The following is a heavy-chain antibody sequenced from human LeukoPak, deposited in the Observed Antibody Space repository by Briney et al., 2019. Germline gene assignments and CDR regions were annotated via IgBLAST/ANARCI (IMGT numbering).Heavy chain of an antibody. CDR2: IIPIFGTA. J-gene: IGHJ1*01. D-gene: IGHD6-13*01. CDR1: GGTFSSYA. Sequence: SVKVSCKASGGTFSSYAISWVRQAPGQGLEWMGGIIPIFGTANYAQKFQGRVTITTDESTSTAYMELSSLRSEDTAVYYCASPGAAAGNSYFQHWGQGTLVTASS. CDR3: ASPGAAAGNSYFQH. V-gene: IGHV1-69*05.